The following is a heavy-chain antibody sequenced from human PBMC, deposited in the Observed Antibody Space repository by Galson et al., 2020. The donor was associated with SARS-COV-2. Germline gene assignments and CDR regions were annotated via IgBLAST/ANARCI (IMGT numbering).Heavy chain of an antibody. CDR2: IYTSGST. J-gene: IGHJ6*02. CDR1: GGSISSYY. Sequence: SETLSLTCTVSGGSISSYYWSWIRQPAGKGLEWIGRIYTSGSTNYNPSLKSRVTMSVDTSKNQFSLKLSSVTAADTAVYYCARDVIRRPVDYYYGMDVWGQGTTVTVSS. V-gene: IGHV4-4*07. D-gene: IGHD3-10*01. CDR3: ARDVIRRPVDYYYGMDV.